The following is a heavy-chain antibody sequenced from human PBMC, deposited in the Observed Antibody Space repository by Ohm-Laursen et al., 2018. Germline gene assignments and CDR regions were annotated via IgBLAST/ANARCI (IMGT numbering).Heavy chain of an antibody. D-gene: IGHD2-15*01. CDR1: GGSFSGYY. CDR3: ARGMVAADY. V-gene: IGHV4-34*01. J-gene: IGHJ4*02. Sequence: GTLSLTWPVYGGSFSGYYWSWIRQPPGKGLEWIGEINHSGSTNYNPSLKSRVTISVDTSKNQFSLKLSSVTAADTAVYYCARGMVAADYWGQGTLVTVSS. CDR2: INHSGST.